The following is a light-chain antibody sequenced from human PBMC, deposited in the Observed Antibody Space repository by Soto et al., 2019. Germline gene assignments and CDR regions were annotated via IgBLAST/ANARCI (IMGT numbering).Light chain of an antibody. Sequence: ECVLTHSPGTLSLSPGERATLSWRASQSVSSSYLVWHQQKPGQAPRLLIYAASRRATGIPDRFSGSGSGTEFTLTISSLQSEDFAVYYCPQYNNWPQTFGQGTKVDIK. CDR2: AAS. J-gene: IGKJ1*01. CDR3: PQYNNWPQT. CDR1: QSVSSSY. V-gene: IGKV3-20*01.